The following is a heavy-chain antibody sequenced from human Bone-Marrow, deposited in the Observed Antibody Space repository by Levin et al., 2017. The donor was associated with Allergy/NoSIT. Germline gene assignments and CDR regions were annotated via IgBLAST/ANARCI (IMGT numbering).Heavy chain of an antibody. J-gene: IGHJ4*02. CDR3: VVGSSYSFDY. Sequence: TSETLSLTCTVSGGSIITSPYYWGWIRQPSGKGLEWLGYLYYGGNSYYNPSLKSRVSISVDTSKNQFSLSLNSVTAADTSVYYCVVGSSYSFDYWGQGTLVTVTS. V-gene: IGHV4-39*01. CDR2: LYYGGNS. D-gene: IGHD1-26*01. CDR1: GGSIITSPYY.